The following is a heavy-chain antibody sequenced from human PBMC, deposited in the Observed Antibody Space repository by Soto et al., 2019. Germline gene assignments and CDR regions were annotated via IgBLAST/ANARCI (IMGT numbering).Heavy chain of an antibody. V-gene: IGHV3-23*01. CDR2: ISGSGGST. J-gene: IGHJ6*03. CDR1: GFTFSSYA. CDR3: AKKNSYYGSGSYYKSPGYYYMDV. D-gene: IGHD3-10*01. Sequence: EVQLLESGGGLVQPGGSLRLSCAASGFTFSSYAMSWVRQAPGKGLEWVSAISGSGGSTYYADSVKGRFTISRDNYKNTLYLQMNSLRAEDTAVYYCAKKNSYYGSGSYYKSPGYYYMDVRGKGTTVTVSS.